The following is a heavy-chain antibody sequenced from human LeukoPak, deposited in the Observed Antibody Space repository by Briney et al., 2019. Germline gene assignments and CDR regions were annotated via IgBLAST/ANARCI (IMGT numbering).Heavy chain of an antibody. J-gene: IGHJ4*02. CDR2: INSDGSST. CDR3: ASKVYCGGDCYSGVDY. D-gene: IGHD2-21*01. CDR1: GFTFSSYW. V-gene: IGHV3-74*03. Sequence: GGSLRLSCAASGFTFSSYWMHWVRQAPGKGLVWVSRINSDGSSTMYADSMKGRFTISRDNAKNTLYLQMNSLRAEDTAVYYCASKVYCGGDCYSGVDYWGQGTLVTVSS.